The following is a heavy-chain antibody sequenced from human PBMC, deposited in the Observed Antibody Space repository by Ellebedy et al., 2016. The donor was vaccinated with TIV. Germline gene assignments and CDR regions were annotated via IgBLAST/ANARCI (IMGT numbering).Heavy chain of an antibody. CDR2: ILPVLGIE. Sequence: ASVKVSCKASGGTFSSYPITWVRQAPGQGLEWMGRILPVLGIENYAQKFQGRVTITADKSTSTAYMDLSSLRSEDTAVYYCARDLEGDYDEPMPDYWGQGTLVTVSS. J-gene: IGHJ4*02. CDR3: ARDLEGDYDEPMPDY. V-gene: IGHV1-69*04. D-gene: IGHD4-17*01. CDR1: GGTFSSYP.